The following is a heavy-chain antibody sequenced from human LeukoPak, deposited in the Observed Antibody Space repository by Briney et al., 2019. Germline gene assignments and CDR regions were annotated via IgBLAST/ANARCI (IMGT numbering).Heavy chain of an antibody. J-gene: IGHJ4*02. CDR3: GGFGYEAAVDL. CDR1: GFMFSTYW. V-gene: IGHV3-7*01. CDR2: IKPDGSET. Sequence: GGSLRLSCAASGFMFSTYWMTWVRQAPGKGLERVANIKPDGSETYYVDSVKGRFTISRDNTKNLLYLQMNSLRGEDAALYYCGGFGYEAAVDLWGQGTLVTVSS. D-gene: IGHD6-13*01.